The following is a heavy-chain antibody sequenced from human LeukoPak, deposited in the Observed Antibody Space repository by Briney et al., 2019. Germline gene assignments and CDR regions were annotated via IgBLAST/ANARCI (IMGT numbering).Heavy chain of an antibody. J-gene: IGHJ6*03. CDR3: ARERVTMVRGVYYYYSMDV. V-gene: IGHV5-51*01. Sequence: GESLKISCKGSGYSFSGYWIAWVRQMPGKGLEWMGIIYPDDSDTRYSPSFQGQVTISADKSINTAYLQWRSLKASDTAMYYCARERVTMVRGVYYYYSMDVRGKGTTVTVSS. CDR2: IYPDDSDT. CDR1: GYSFSGYW. D-gene: IGHD3-10*01.